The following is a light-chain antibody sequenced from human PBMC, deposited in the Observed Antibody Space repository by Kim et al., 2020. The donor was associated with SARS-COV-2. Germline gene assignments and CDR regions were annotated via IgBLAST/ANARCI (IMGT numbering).Light chain of an antibody. CDR2: DAS. V-gene: IGKV3-11*01. Sequence: PEETAPPSCTDHQDVRNYTAWHHQTRGAPPLLLMYDASKGAAGIPARFSGGWCGKDFTLTISSRSPDDFGDYYCQQNSGWPLTFGGGTKVDIK. J-gene: IGKJ4*01. CDR1: QDVRNY. CDR3: QQNSGWPLT.